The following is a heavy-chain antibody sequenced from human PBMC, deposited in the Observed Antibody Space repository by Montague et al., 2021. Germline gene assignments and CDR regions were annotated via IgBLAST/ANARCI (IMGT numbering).Heavy chain of an antibody. CDR3: ARNLASAAPGAFDI. J-gene: IGHJ3*02. Sequence: SLRLSCAVSGFSFSSYWMHWVRQAPGKGLLWVSRITLDGSSTTFADSVKGRFTTSRDNAKATLYLQMNSPRVEDTAVYYCARNLASAAPGAFDIWGQGTMVTVSS. V-gene: IGHV3-74*01. CDR2: ITLDGSST. D-gene: IGHD6-13*01. CDR1: GFSFSSYW.